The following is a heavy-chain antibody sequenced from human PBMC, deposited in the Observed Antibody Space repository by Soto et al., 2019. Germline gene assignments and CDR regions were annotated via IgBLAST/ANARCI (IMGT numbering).Heavy chain of an antibody. V-gene: IGHV1-69*12. CDR1: GGTFSSYA. J-gene: IGHJ6*02. D-gene: IGHD3-10*01. CDR3: ASLRPITMVRGVITHYGMDV. Sequence: QVQLVQSGAEVKKPGSSVKVSCKASGGTFSSYAISWVRQAPGQGLEWMGGIIPIFGTANYAQKFQGRVTITADESTSTAYLELSSLRSEDTAVYYCASLRPITMVRGVITHYGMDVWGQGTTVTVSS. CDR2: IIPIFGTA.